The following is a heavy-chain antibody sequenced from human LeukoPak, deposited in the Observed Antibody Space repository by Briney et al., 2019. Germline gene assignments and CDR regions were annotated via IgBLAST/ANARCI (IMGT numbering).Heavy chain of an antibody. J-gene: IGHJ4*02. V-gene: IGHV3-7*01. CDR1: GFTFSSYW. D-gene: IGHD3-22*01. CDR3: ARGHDSSGYGLFDY. Sequence: GGSLRLSCAASGFTFSSYWMSWVRQAPGKGLEWVANIKQDGSEKYYVDSVKGRFTISRDNAKNSLYLQMNSLRAEDTAVYYCARGHDSSGYGLFDYWGQGTLVTASS. CDR2: IKQDGSEK.